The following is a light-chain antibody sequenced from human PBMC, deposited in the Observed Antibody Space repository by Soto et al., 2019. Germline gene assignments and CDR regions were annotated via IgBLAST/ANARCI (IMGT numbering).Light chain of an antibody. J-gene: IGKJ4*02. CDR3: QQYSNSLT. CDR1: ESVGST. V-gene: IGKV3-15*01. Sequence: EIFMTQSPATLSVSPGEKVILSCRASESVGSTLAWYQQKPGQAPRLLIRGASTRATGVPARFSGSGSGTEFTLTISSLQSEDFAVYYCQQYSNSLTFGGGTTLEIK. CDR2: GAS.